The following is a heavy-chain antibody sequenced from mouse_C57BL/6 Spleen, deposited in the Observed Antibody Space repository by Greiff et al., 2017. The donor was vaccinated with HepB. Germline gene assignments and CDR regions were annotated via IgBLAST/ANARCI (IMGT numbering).Heavy chain of an antibody. CDR1: GYTFTSYT. Sequence: VQLQQSGAELARPGASVKMSCKASGYTFTSYTMHWVKQRPGQGLEWIGYINPSSGYTKYNQKFKDKATLTADKSSSTAYMQLSSLTSEDSAVYYCARSLYYYGSNSYAMDYWGQGTSVTVSS. D-gene: IGHD1-1*01. CDR3: ARSLYYYGSNSYAMDY. V-gene: IGHV1-4*01. CDR2: INPSSGYT. J-gene: IGHJ4*01.